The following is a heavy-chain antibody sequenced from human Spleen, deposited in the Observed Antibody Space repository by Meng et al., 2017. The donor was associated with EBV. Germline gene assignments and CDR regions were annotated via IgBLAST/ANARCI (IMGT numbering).Heavy chain of an antibody. J-gene: IGHJ4*02. CDR1: GFSRSTSGEG. D-gene: IGHD3-10*01. V-gene: IGHV2-5*02. CDR3: AHRDYYGVVDY. CDR2: IYWDDDT. Sequence: QSTLKESGRTLVKPTQTLTLTRTFSGFSRSTSGEGVAWIRQPPGKALEWLALIYWDDDTRYSPSLRSRLTITKDTSKNQVVLTMTNMDPVDTATYYCAHRDYYGVVDYWGQGTLVTVSS.